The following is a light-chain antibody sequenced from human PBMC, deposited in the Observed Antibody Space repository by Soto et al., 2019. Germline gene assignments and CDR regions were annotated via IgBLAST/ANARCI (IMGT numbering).Light chain of an antibody. CDR2: GAS. V-gene: IGKV3-20*01. CDR1: QSVSSTY. J-gene: IGKJ1*01. CDR3: QQYGSSPRT. Sequence: EIVLTQSPGTLSLFPGESATFSCRASQSVSSTYLAWYQQKPGQAPRLLIYGASSRATGIPDRFSGSGSGTDFTLTISRLEPEDAAVYYCQQYGSSPRTFGQGTKVEI.